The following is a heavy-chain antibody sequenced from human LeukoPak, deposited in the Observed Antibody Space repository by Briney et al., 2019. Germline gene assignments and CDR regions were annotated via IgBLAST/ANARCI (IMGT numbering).Heavy chain of an antibody. D-gene: IGHD3-9*01. J-gene: IGHJ6*04. Sequence: SETLSLTCAVYGGSFSGYYWSWIRQPPGKGLEWIGEINHSGSTNYNPSPKSRVTISVDTSKNQFSLKLSSVTAADTAVYYCARGINVLRYFDWLRSHGMDVWGKGTTVTVSS. V-gene: IGHV4-34*01. CDR1: GGSFSGYY. CDR2: INHSGST. CDR3: ARGINVLRYFDWLRSHGMDV.